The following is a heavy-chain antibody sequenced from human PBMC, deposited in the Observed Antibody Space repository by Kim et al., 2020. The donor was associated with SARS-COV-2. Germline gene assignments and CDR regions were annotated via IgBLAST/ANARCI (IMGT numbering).Heavy chain of an antibody. Sequence: GGSLRLSCAASGFTFSSDWMSWVRQAPGKGLEWVANIKQDGSEKYSVDSVKGRFTISRDNAKNSLYLQMHSLRAEDTDVYYYARDTSEQQLANYNWFDPWGQGTLVPVSS. CDR2: IKQDGSEK. CDR1: GFTFSSDW. V-gene: IGHV3-7*01. CDR3: ARDTSEQQLANYNWFDP. D-gene: IGHD6-13*01. J-gene: IGHJ5*02.